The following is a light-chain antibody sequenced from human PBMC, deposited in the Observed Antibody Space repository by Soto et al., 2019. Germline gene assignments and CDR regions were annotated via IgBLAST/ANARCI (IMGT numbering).Light chain of an antibody. Sequence: QSALTQPPSASGSPGQSVTISCTGTSSDIGGYNSVSWYQQHPGKAPRLMIYEVNKRPSGVPDRFSGSKSGYTASLTVSGLQTEDEDFAYCSSSAGIYHYLVFGGGTQLTVL. CDR3: SSSAGIYHYLV. V-gene: IGLV2-8*01. CDR2: EVN. J-gene: IGLJ2*01. CDR1: SSDIGGYNS.